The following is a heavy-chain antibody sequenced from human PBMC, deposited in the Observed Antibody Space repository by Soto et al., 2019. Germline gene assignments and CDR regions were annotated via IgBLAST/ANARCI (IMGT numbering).Heavy chain of an antibody. CDR1: GFTFSSYG. V-gene: IGHV3-30*18. CDR3: VKYHRDSSSWYSRGYYCYGMDV. CDR2: ISYDGSNK. D-gene: IGHD6-13*01. J-gene: IGHJ6*02. Sequence: QVQLVESGGGVVQPGRSLRLSCAASGFTFSSYGMHWVRQAPGKGLEWVAVISYDGSNKYYADSVKGRFTISRDNSKNTLSMQRNSLRAEETALYYCVKYHRDSSSWYSRGYYCYGMDVWGQGTTVTVSS.